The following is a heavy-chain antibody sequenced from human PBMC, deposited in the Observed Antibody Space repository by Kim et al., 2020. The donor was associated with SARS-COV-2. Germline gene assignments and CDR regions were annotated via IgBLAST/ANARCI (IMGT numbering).Heavy chain of an antibody. CDR2: INSDGSST. D-gene: IGHD6-13*01. V-gene: IGHV3-74*01. CDR1: GFTFSSYW. J-gene: IGHJ5*02. CDR3: ARVRLTGIAALGGWFDP. Sequence: GGSLRLSCAASGFTFSSYWMHWVRQAPGKGLVWVSRINSDGSSTSYADSVKGRFTISRDNAKNTLYLQMNSLRAEDTAVYYCARVRLTGIAALGGWFDPWGQGTLVTVSS.